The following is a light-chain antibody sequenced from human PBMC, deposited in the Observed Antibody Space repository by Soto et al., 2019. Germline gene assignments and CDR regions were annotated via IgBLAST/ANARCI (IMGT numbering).Light chain of an antibody. CDR1: QTISSW. V-gene: IGKV1-5*03. Sequence: DIQMTQSPSTLSGSVGDRVTITCRASQTISSWLAWYQQKPGKAPKLLIYKASTLKSGVPSRFSGSGSGTEFTLTNSSLQPNDFATYYCQHYNSYSEAFGQGTKVEVE. CDR2: KAS. J-gene: IGKJ1*01. CDR3: QHYNSYSEA.